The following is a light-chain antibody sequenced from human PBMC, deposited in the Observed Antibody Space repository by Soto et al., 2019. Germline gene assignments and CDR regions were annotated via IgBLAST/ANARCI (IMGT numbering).Light chain of an antibody. V-gene: IGKV3-20*01. CDR2: GAT. Sequence: EIVLTQSPGTLSLSPGERATLSCRASQSVSSSYLAWYQQKPGQAPRRLIYGATSRDTGIPDRVSGSGSGTDFTLTISRPETGDFAVYYCQQYCSSPLTFGGGTKVEIK. J-gene: IGKJ4*01. CDR3: QQYCSSPLT. CDR1: QSVSSSY.